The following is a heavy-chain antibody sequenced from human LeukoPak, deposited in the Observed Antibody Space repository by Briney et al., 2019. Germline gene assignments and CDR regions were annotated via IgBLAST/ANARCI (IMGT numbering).Heavy chain of an antibody. CDR1: GFTFSSYW. Sequence: GGSLRLSCAASGFTFSSYWMHWVRQAPGKGLVWVSRINTDGSSTSYADSVKGRFTVSRDNSKNTLYLQMNSLTAEDTAVYYCVREATGYSFADYWGQGTLVSVSS. CDR3: VREATGYSFADY. CDR2: INTDGSST. J-gene: IGHJ4*02. D-gene: IGHD1-26*01. V-gene: IGHV3-74*01.